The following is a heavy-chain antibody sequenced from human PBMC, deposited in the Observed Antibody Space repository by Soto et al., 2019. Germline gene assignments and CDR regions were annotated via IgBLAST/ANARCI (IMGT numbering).Heavy chain of an antibody. CDR3: ARGYIGDCFNP. V-gene: IGHV1-2*02. CDR1: GYTFTSYD. CDR2: INPNSGGT. D-gene: IGHD6-13*01. Sequence: APVEASCKTSGYTFTSYDFNWVRQAPGQGLEWMGWINPNSGGTNYAQKFQGRVTMTRDTSISTAYMELSRLRSDDTAVYYCARGYIGDCFNPWGQGTLVTVSS. J-gene: IGHJ5*02.